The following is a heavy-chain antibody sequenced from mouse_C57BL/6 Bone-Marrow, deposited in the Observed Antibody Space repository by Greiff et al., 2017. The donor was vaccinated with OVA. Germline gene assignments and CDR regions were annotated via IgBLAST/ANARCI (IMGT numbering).Heavy chain of an antibody. V-gene: IGHV1-55*01. J-gene: IGHJ2*01. CDR1: GYTFTSYW. CDR3: AREGLLRTLYYFDY. Sequence: VQLQQPGAELVKPGASVKMSCTASGYTFTSYWITWVKQRPGQGLEWIGDIYPGSGSTNYNEKFKSKATLTVDTSSSTAYMQLSSLTSEDSAVYYCAREGLLRTLYYFDYWGQGTTLTVSS. CDR2: IYPGSGST. D-gene: IGHD1-1*01.